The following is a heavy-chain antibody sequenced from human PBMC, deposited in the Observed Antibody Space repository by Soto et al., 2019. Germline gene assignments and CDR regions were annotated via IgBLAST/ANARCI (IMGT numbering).Heavy chain of an antibody. V-gene: IGHV3-30-3*01. J-gene: IGHJ4*02. CDR3: ARVKGMERRPFDY. CDR1: GFTFSSYA. CDR2: ISYDGSNK. Sequence: QVQLVESGGGVVQPGRSLRLSCAASGFTFSSYAMHWVRQAPGEGLEWVAVISYDGSNKYYADSVKGRFTISRDNSKNTLYLQMNSLRAEDTAVYYCARVKGMERRPFDYWGQGTLVTVSS. D-gene: IGHD1-1*01.